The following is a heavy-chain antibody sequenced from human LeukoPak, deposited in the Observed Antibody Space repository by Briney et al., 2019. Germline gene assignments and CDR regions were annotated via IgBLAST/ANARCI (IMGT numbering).Heavy chain of an antibody. D-gene: IGHD3-10*01. V-gene: IGHV4-4*07. J-gene: IGHJ6*03. Sequence: SETLSLTCAVSGGSISSFYWSWIRQPAGKGLEWIGRIFTSGSTNYNPSLKSRVTMSVDTSKKQFSLNLTSVTAADTAVYYCARDRTPYYYGSGSYLYYYMDVWGKGTTDTISS. CDR2: IFTSGST. CDR1: GGSISSFY. CDR3: ARDRTPYYYGSGSYLYYYMDV.